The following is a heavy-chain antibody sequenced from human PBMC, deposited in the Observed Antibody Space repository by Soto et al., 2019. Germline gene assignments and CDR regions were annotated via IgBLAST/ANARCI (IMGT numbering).Heavy chain of an antibody. CDR1: GFTFSSHA. Sequence: GGSLRLSCAASGFTFSSHAMSWVRQASGKGLEWVSAISGSGGSTYYADSVKGRFTISRDNSKNTLYLQMNSLRAEDTAVYYCAKTTGVFYGMDVWGQGTTVTVSS. V-gene: IGHV3-23*01. CDR3: AKTTGVFYGMDV. J-gene: IGHJ6*02. D-gene: IGHD3-10*01. CDR2: ISGSGGST.